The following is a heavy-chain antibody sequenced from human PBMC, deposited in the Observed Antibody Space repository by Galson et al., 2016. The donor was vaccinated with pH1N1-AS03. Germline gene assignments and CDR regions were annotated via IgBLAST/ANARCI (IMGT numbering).Heavy chain of an antibody. D-gene: IGHD3-3*01. CDR1: GFSLRTSGMG. V-gene: IGHV2-5*01. Sequence: PALVKPTQSITLTCTFSGFSLRTSGMGVGWIRQSPGEALEWLALIYWNDDARYNPSLKTRLNIAKDASKNQVVLTMTNMDPVDTATYYWAHVILANYDFWSGPFNWFDPWGQGILVTVS. CDR2: IYWNDDA. CDR3: AHVILANYDFWSGPFNWFDP. J-gene: IGHJ5*02.